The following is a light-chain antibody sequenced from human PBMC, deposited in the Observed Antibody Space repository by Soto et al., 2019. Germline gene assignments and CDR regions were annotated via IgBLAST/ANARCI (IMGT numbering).Light chain of an antibody. CDR2: AAS. CDR1: QSISSW. CDR3: QQYYSYPPA. Sequence: DIQITHSPSPLSASVLYRVTITCRASQSISSWLAWYQQKPGKAPKLLIYAASTLQSGVPSRFSGSGSGTDFTLTISCLQSEDFATYYCQQYYSYPPAFGQGTRLEIK. V-gene: IGKV1-5*01. J-gene: IGKJ5*01.